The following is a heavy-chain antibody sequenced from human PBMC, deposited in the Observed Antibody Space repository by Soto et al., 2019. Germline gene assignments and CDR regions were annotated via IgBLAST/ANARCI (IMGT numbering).Heavy chain of an antibody. CDR2: SFYRGST. D-gene: IGHD3-3*01. J-gene: IGHJ4*02. CDR1: GGSISSRSHY. V-gene: IGHV4-39*01. Sequence: QLQLQESGPGLVKPSETLSLTCTVSGGSISSRSHYWGWIRQSPGKHLEWIGSSFYRGSTHYNPSLKTRATISVDTSKYQVSLKLYSVTAADTAVYYCATADGFGMVTPFFEYWGQGILVTVSS. CDR3: ATADGFGMVTPFFEY.